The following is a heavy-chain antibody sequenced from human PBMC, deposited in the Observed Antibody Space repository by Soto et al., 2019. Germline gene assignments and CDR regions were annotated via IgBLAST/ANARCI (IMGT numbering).Heavy chain of an antibody. V-gene: IGHV5-10-1*01. CDR3: ARDYYGSGSYYNGDY. Sequence: ESLKISCKGSGYSFTSYWISWVRQMPGKGLEWMGRIDPSDSYTNHSPSFQGHVTISADKSISTAYLQWSSLKASDTAMYYCARDYYGSGSYYNGDYWGQGTLVTVSS. D-gene: IGHD3-10*01. CDR1: GYSFTSYW. CDR2: IDPSDSYT. J-gene: IGHJ4*02.